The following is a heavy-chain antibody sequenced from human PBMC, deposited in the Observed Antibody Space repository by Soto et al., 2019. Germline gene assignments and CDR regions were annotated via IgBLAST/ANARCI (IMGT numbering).Heavy chain of an antibody. CDR2: MEPSTGRT. V-gene: IGHV1-8*01. CDR1: GYSFTSLD. Sequence: ASVKVSCKASGYSFTSLDINWVRQTAGQGLEWMGWMEPSTGRTGYAQKFQGRVTMTRDTYINTAYMELTTLTSDDTAFCYCARGVSAGVDYWGQGTLVTVSS. D-gene: IGHD1-26*01. J-gene: IGHJ4*02. CDR3: ARGVSAGVDY.